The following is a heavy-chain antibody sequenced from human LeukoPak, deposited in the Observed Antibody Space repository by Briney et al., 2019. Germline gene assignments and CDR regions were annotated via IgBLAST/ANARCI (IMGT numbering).Heavy chain of an antibody. Sequence: SETLSLTCSVSGDSISSGSYYWGWIRQPPGKGLEWIGEIYDNGSTNYNPSLKSRVTISVDKSKNQFSLRLSSVTAADTAIYYCASPRAERSTWYAVDYWGQGTLVTVSA. D-gene: IGHD6-13*01. CDR1: GDSISSGSYY. CDR3: ASPRAERSTWYAVDY. V-gene: IGHV4-61*05. CDR2: IYDNGST. J-gene: IGHJ4*02.